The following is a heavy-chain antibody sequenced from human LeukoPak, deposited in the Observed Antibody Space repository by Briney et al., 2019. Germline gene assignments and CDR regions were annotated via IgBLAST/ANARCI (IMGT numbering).Heavy chain of an antibody. J-gene: IGHJ4*02. D-gene: IGHD4-17*01. CDR2: IYYSGST. V-gene: IGHV4-39*01. CDR1: GGSISSSSYY. CDR3: ARQGGHYGDLDY. Sequence: SETLSLTCTVSGGSISSSSYYWGWIRQPPGKGLEWIVSIYYSGSTYYNPSLKSRVTISVDTSKNQFSLKLSSVTAADTAVYYCARQGGHYGDLDYWDQGTLVTVSS.